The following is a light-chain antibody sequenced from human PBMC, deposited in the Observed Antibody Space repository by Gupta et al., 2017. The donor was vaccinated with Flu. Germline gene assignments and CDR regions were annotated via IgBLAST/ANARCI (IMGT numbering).Light chain of an antibody. J-gene: IGLJ3*02. CDR2: EVS. CDR1: SSDVGGYKY. V-gene: IGLV2-8*01. CDR3: SSYAGGNNWV. Sequence: SVTISCTGTSSDVGGYKYVSWYQQYPGKAPKLMIYEVSKRPSGVPDRFSGSKSGNTASLTVSGLQAEDEAGYYCSSYAGGNNWVFGGGTKLTVL.